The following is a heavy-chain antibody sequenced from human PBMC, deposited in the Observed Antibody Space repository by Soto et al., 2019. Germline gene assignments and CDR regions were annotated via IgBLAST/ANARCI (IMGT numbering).Heavy chain of an antibody. Sequence: HPWGSLRLSCSASGFAFSKYAMHWFRQAPGKGLVYVSAIGYNGGSSYYADSVKGRFTISRDNSKNTLNLQMSSLRAEDTAVYYCGKGDESSGHYSVFDYRGQGTL. J-gene: IGHJ4*02. CDR3: GKGDESSGHYSVFDY. CDR1: GFAFSKYA. CDR2: IGYNGGSS. V-gene: IGHV3-64D*06. D-gene: IGHD3-22*01.